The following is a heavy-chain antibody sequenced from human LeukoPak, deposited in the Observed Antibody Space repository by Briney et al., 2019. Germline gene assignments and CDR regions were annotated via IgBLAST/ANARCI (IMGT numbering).Heavy chain of an antibody. CDR1: GFSFSSYS. J-gene: IGHJ4*02. CDR2: ISSSSSYI. D-gene: IGHD3-10*01. CDR3: ARASDGRLDY. Sequence: PGGSLRLSCAASGFSFSSYSMNWVRQAPGKGLEWVSSISSSSSYIYYADSVKGRFTISRDNAKNSLYLQMNSLRAEDTAVYYCARASDGRLDYWGQGTLVTVSS. V-gene: IGHV3-21*01.